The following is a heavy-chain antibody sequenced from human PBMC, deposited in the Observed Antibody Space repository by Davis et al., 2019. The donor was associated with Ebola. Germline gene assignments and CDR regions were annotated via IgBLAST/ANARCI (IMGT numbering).Heavy chain of an antibody. CDR1: EFTFRSYW. Sequence: PGGSLRLSCVGSEFTFRSYWFHWVRQAPGKGLEWVSRIDTDGSTTNYADSVRGRFTISSDNAKNTLFPQMNSLRADDTAVYYCARDVGGRAGYWGQGTLVTVSS. V-gene: IGHV3-74*01. CDR2: IDTDGSTT. J-gene: IGHJ4*02. CDR3: ARDVGGRAGY.